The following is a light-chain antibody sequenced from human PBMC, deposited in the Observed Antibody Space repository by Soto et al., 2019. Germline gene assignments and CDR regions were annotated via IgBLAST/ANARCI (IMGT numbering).Light chain of an antibody. CDR1: SGHRSYI. V-gene: IGLV4-60*02. J-gene: IGLJ3*02. CDR3: ETGHCTPRV. Sequence: QSVLTQSSSASASLGSSVTLTCTLSSGHRSYIIAWHQQQPGKAPRYLMKLEGSGSSNQGSGVLDRFSGSCSGADRYLTASTLQFEDDADYSCETGHCTPRVFGAGTELTVL. CDR2: LEGSGSS.